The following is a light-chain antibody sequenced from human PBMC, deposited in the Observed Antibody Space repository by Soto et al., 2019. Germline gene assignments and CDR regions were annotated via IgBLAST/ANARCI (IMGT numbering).Light chain of an antibody. J-gene: IGLJ1*01. Sequence: SALTQPASVSGSPGQSITISCTGTSDDIGAYNFVSWYQQHPDKAPKLIISEVSNRPSGISNRFSGSKSGNTASLTISGLQAEDEADYYCCSYAGFTTYVFGSGTKVTVL. CDR2: EVS. V-gene: IGLV2-23*02. CDR3: CSYAGFTTYV. CDR1: SDDIGAYNF.